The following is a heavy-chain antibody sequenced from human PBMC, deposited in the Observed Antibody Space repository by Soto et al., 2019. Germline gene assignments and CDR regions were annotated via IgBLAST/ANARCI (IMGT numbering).Heavy chain of an antibody. D-gene: IGHD4-17*01. J-gene: IGHJ6*02. CDR1: GGTFSSYA. CDR3: ARVQPPTVTGIYYYSMDV. CDR2: IIPIFGTA. Sequence: SVKVSCKASGGTFSSYAISWVRQAPGQGLEWMGGIIPIFGTANYAQKFQGRVTITADESTSTAYMELSSLRSEDTAVYYCARVQPPTVTGIYYYSMDVWGQGTTVTVYS. V-gene: IGHV1-69*13.